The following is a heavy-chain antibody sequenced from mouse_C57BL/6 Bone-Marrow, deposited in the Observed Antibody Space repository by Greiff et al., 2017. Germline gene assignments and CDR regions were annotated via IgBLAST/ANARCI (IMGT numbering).Heavy chain of an antibody. V-gene: IGHV14-2*01. CDR2: IDPEDGET. J-gene: IGHJ4*01. CDR1: GFNFTGYY. CDR3: DRGQYYGEFAMDY. Sequence: EVQLQQSGAELVKPGASVKLSCTASGFNFTGYYMHWVKQRPGQGLEWIGRIDPEDGETKYAAKFQGKATITADTSSNTAYLHLSSLTPEDPAFYYCDRGQYYGEFAMDYWGQGTSVTVSS. D-gene: IGHD1-2*01.